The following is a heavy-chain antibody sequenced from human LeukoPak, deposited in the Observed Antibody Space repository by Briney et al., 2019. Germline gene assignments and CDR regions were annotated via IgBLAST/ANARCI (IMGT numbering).Heavy chain of an antibody. J-gene: IGHJ4*02. Sequence: GGSLRLSCAASGFTFSSYWMTWVRQAPGKGLEWVANIKQDGSEKYYVDSVKGRFTISRDNAQDSLYLQMNSLRAEDTAVYYCARDTLAVEEETFDYWGQGTLVTVSS. CDR3: ARDTLAVEEETFDY. V-gene: IGHV3-7*03. CDR2: IKQDGSEK. D-gene: IGHD6-19*01. CDR1: GFTFSSYW.